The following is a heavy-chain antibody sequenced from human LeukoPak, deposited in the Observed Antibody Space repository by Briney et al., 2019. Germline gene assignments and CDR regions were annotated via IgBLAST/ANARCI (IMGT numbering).Heavy chain of an antibody. V-gene: IGHV4-4*07. CDR3: ASDYDILTGDAFDI. J-gene: IGHJ3*02. CDR1: GGSISRYY. D-gene: IGHD3-9*01. Sequence: SETLSLTCTVSGGSISRYYWSWIRQPAGKGLEWIGRIYTSGSTNYNPSLKSRVTMSVDTSKNQFSLKLSSVTAADTAVYYCASDYDILTGDAFDIWGQGTMVTVSS. CDR2: IYTSGST.